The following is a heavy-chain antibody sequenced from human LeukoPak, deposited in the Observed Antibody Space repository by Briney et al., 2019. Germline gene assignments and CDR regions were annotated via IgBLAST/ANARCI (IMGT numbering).Heavy chain of an antibody. CDR3: ARGWNDVRAFDI. V-gene: IGHV3-11*01. J-gene: IGHJ3*02. D-gene: IGHD1-1*01. CDR1: GFTFSDYY. CDR2: ISSSGSTI. Sequence: GGSLRLSCAASGFTFSDYYMSWVRQAPGEGLEWGSYISSSGSTIYYADSVKGRFTISRDNAKNSLYLQMNSLRAEDTAVYYCARGWNDVRAFDIWGQGTMVTVSS.